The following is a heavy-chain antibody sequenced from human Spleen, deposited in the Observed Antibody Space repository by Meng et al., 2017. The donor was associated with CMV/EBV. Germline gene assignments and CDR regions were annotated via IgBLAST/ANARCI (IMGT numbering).Heavy chain of an antibody. Sequence: ASVKVSCKASGYTFTGYYIHWVRQAPGQGLEWMGWINPNSGGTKYVQKFQGRVTMTRDTSISTAYLEVSRLRFDDTAVYYCAREVGATCFDYWGQGALVTVSS. CDR3: AREVGATCFDY. V-gene: IGHV1-2*02. CDR1: GYTFTGYY. D-gene: IGHD1-26*01. J-gene: IGHJ4*02. CDR2: INPNSGGT.